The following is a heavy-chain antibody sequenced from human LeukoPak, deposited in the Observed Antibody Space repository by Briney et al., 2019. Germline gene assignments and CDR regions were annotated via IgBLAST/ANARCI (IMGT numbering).Heavy chain of an antibody. J-gene: IGHJ4*02. Sequence: SLKVSCKASGGTFSSYAISWVRQAPGQGLEWMGGIIPIFGTANYAQKFQGRVTITADESTSTAYMELSSLRSEDTAVYYCARDGLWFGELLYGGFDYWGQGTLVTVSS. D-gene: IGHD3-10*01. CDR3: ARDGLWFGELLYGGFDY. V-gene: IGHV1-69*01. CDR2: IIPIFGTA. CDR1: GGTFSSYA.